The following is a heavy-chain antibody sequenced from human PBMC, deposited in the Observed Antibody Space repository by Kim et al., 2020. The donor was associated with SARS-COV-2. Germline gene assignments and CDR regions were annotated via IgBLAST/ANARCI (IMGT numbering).Heavy chain of an antibody. V-gene: IGHV3-7*03. CDR1: GFTFGYYW. Sequence: GGSLRLSCAASGFTFGYYWMSWVRQAPGKGLEWVANIKEDAGPTHYVGSVKGRFTISRDKAKNSLFLQMNSLRVEDTAVYYCARDLSRQWDGFIDYWGQGILVTVSS. D-gene: IGHD1-26*01. J-gene: IGHJ4*02. CDR3: ARDLSRQWDGFIDY. CDR2: IKEDAGPT.